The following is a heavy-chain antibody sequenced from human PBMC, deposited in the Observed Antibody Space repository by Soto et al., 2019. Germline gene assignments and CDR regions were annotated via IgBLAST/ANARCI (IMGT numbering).Heavy chain of an antibody. CDR2: SYNSGST. CDR3: ARGVDPSIDY. Sequence: PSETMSLPCLVSGGSISSSSYYWGWIRQPPGKGLERFGRSYNSGSTYHHPSLNSPVTISVDTSNNQFSLKLSSVTAADTGGEYGARGVDPSIDYWGQGTRVTVSS. V-gene: IGHV4-39*07. J-gene: IGHJ4*02. CDR1: GGSISSSSYY.